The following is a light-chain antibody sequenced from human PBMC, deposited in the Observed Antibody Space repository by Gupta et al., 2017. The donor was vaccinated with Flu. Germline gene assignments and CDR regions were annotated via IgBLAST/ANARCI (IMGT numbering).Light chain of an antibody. CDR2: EVT. Sequence: SDVGGYNYVSWYQQHPGKAPKLMIYEVTNRPSGVSLRFSGSKSGTTASLTISGLQPEDEADYYCLSYTSMSTAPYVFGTGTKVTVL. CDR1: SDVGGYNY. CDR3: LSYTSMSTAPYV. V-gene: IGLV2-14*01. J-gene: IGLJ1*01.